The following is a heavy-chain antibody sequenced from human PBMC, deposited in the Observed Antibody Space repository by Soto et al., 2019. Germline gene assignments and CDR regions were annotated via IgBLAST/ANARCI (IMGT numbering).Heavy chain of an antibody. CDR2: ISGSGGST. J-gene: IGHJ4*02. CDR1: GFTFNNYA. Sequence: PGGSLRLSCAASGFTFNNYAMSWVRQAPGKGLEWVSGISGSGGSTDYADSVKGRFTISRDNSMNTLYLQMNSLRAEDTAVYYCAKDLRTTIFEGLRGFDHWGQGTLVTVSS. V-gene: IGHV3-23*01. CDR3: AKDLRTTIFEGLRGFDH. D-gene: IGHD3-3*01.